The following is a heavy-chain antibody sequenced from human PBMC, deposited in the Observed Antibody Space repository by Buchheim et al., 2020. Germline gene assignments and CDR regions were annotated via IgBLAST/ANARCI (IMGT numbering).Heavy chain of an antibody. Sequence: QVQLQESGPGLVKPSQTLSLPCTVSGGSISSGGYYWSWIRQHPGKGLERIGYIYYSGSTYYNLSLKSRVTISVDTHKHQFSLKRSSVTAADTAVYYCARWVPGKYNWFDPWGQGTL. CDR2: IYYSGST. CDR3: ARWVPGKYNWFDP. D-gene: IGHD1-14*01. J-gene: IGHJ5*02. CDR1: GGSISSGGYY. V-gene: IGHV4-31*03.